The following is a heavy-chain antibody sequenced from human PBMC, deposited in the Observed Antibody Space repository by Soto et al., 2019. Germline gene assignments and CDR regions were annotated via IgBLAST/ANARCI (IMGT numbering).Heavy chain of an antibody. CDR2: ISSGGGTT. CDR3: VRDLSAYNWFDL. Sequence: GGSLRLSCAASGLTFSSYEMNWVRQAPGKGLEWVSYISSGGGTTYYADSVKGRFTISRDNAKNSLYLQMNSLRVEDTAVYYCVRDLSAYNWFDLWGPGILVTVSS. V-gene: IGHV3-48*03. J-gene: IGHJ5*01. CDR1: GLTFSSYE.